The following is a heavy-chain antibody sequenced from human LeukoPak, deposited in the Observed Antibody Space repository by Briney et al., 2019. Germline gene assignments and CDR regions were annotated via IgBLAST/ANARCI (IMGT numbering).Heavy chain of an antibody. CDR1: GYRFTSYW. Sequence: GESLKIPCKASGYRFTSYWIGWVRQMPGKGLECMGIIHPGDSETRYSPPFQGQVTISADKSISTAYLQWSGLKASDTAMYYCARRLGATQPYFDFWGQGALVTVSS. V-gene: IGHV5-51*01. J-gene: IGHJ4*02. D-gene: IGHD1-26*01. CDR2: IHPGDSET. CDR3: ARRLGATQPYFDF.